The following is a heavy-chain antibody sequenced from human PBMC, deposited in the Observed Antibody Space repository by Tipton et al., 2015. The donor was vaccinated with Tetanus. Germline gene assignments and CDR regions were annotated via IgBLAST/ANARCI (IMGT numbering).Heavy chain of an antibody. CDR2: IDPNSGGT. J-gene: IGHJ6*02. CDR3: ARDRGDYTYYGMDV. Sequence: QLVQSGAELKKPGASLKVSCKASGYTFTGYYMYWVRQAPGQGLEWVGWIDPNSGGTIYAQNFQGRVTMTRDTSISTVYMQLSRLRSDDPAVYYCARDRGDYTYYGMDVWGPGTTVTVSS. CDR1: GYTFTGYY. V-gene: IGHV1-2*02. D-gene: IGHD3-22*01.